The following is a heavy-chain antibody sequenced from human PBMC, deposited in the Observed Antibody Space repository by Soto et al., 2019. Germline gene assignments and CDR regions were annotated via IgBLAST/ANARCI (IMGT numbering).Heavy chain of an antibody. D-gene: IGHD3-9*01. CDR3: ARENDILTDYAFDI. CDR2: IIPIFGTA. CDR1: GGTFSSYA. J-gene: IGHJ3*02. V-gene: IGHV1-69*13. Sequence: GASVKVSCKASGGTFSSYAISWVRQAPGQGLEWMGGIIPIFGTANYAQKFQGRVTITADESTSTAYMELSSLRSEDTAVYYCARENDILTDYAFDIWGQGTMVTVSS.